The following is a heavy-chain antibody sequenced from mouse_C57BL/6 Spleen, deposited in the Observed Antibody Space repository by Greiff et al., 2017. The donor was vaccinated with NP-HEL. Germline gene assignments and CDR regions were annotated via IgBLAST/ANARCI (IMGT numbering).Heavy chain of an antibody. Sequence: EVKLVESGGGLVKPGGSLKLSCAASGFTFSDYGMHWVRQAPEKGLEWVAYISSGSSTIYYADTVKGRFTISRDNAKNTLFLQMTSLRSEDTAMYYCARNYGSSYYFDYWGQGTTLTVSS. CDR3: ARNYGSSYYFDY. V-gene: IGHV5-17*01. D-gene: IGHD1-1*01. CDR2: ISSGSSTI. CDR1: GFTFSDYG. J-gene: IGHJ2*01.